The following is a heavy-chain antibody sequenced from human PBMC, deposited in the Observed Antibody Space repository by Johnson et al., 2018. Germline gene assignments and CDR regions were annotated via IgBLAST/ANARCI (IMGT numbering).Heavy chain of an antibody. CDR3: AKSGYYYDMDV. J-gene: IGHJ6*03. Sequence: QVQLVQSGGGVVQPGRSLRLSCAASGFTFSSYAMHWVRQAPGTGLEWVAFISYDGSNKYYADSVKGRFTISRDNSKNTLYLQLNRLRAEDTAVYYCAKSGYYYDMDVWGKGTTVTVSS. D-gene: IGHD3-10*01. CDR2: ISYDGSNK. CDR1: GFTFSSYA. V-gene: IGHV3-30*18.